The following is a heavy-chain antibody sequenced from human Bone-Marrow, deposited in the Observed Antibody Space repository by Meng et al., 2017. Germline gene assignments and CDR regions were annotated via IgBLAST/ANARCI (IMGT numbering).Heavy chain of an antibody. CDR1: GFSFTDAW. V-gene: IGHV3-15*01. CDR3: ATGAAAADH. D-gene: IGHD6-13*01. J-gene: IGHJ4*02. CDR2: IKSNSDGGKT. Sequence: EVMLVEYWGGFVKPGGSLRPFCVASGFSFTDAWMSWVRQAPGKGLEWVGRIKSNSDGGKTDYAAPVKGRFTISRDDSKNTLYLQMNSLITEDTAVYFCATGAAAADHWGQGTLVTVSS.